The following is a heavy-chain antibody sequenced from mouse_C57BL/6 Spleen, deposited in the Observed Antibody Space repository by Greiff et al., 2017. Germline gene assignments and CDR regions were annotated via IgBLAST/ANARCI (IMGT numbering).Heavy chain of an antibody. Sequence: QVQLQQSGAELVKPGASVKMSCKASGYTFTSYWITWVKQRPGQGLEWIGDIYPGSGSTNYNEKFKSKATLTVDTSSSTAYMQLSSLTSEDSAVYYCARRETAQATFAYWGQGTLVTVSA. J-gene: IGHJ3*01. V-gene: IGHV1-55*01. CDR3: ARRETAQATFAY. CDR2: IYPGSGST. CDR1: GYTFTSYW. D-gene: IGHD3-2*02.